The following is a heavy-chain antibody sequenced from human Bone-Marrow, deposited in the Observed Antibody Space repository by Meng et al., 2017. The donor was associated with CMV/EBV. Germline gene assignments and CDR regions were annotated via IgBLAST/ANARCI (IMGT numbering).Heavy chain of an antibody. CDR1: GGSVRNING. J-gene: IGHJ4*02. CDR3: ARQKAYYFDY. V-gene: IGHV4-4*02. CDR2: IYRGGST. Sequence: GSLRLSCAVSGGSVRNINGWTWVRQPPGKGLEWIGEIYRGGSTNYSPSVKSRVTMSVDRSKNHISLRLTSVTAADTAVYYCARQKAYYFDYWGQGTLVTVSS.